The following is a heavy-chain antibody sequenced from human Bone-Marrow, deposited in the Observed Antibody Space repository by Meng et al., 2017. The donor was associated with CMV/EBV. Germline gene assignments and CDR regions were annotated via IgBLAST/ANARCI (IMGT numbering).Heavy chain of an antibody. CDR3: ASSYSNYGYYYYGMDV. V-gene: IGHV3-7*03. D-gene: IGHD4-11*01. Sequence: GGSLRLSCAASGFTFSSYGINWVRQAPGKGLEWLANIKTDGSEKYSVASVRGRFTISRDNAKNTLYLQMNSLRAEDTAVYYCASSYSNYGYYYYGMDVWGQGTTVTVSS. CDR1: GFTFSSYG. CDR2: IKTDGSEK. J-gene: IGHJ6*02.